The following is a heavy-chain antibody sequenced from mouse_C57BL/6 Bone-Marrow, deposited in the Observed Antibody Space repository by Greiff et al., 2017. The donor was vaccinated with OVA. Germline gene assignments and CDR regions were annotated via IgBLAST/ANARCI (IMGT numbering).Heavy chain of an antibody. V-gene: IGHV14-3*01. D-gene: IGHD1-1*01. Sequence: VQLQQSVAELVRPGASVKLSCTVSGFNIKNTYMHWVKQRPEQGLEWIGRIDPANDNTKYAPKFQGKATMTADTSSNTAYLQLSSLSSEDTAVYCCARGNFGSSFYAMDYWGQGTSVTVSS. CDR3: ARGNFGSSFYAMDY. CDR2: IDPANDNT. CDR1: GFNIKNTY. J-gene: IGHJ4*01.